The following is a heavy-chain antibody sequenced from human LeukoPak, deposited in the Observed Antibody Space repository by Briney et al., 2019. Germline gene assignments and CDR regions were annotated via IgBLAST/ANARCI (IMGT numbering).Heavy chain of an antibody. CDR2: ISGSGGST. CDR1: GFTFSSYA. Sequence: GGSLRLSCAASGFTFSSYAMSWVRQAPGKGLGWVSAISGSGGSTYYADSVKGRFTISRDNSKNTLYLQMNSLRAEDTAVYYCAKDRARGYEFDYWGQGTLVTVSS. CDR3: AKDRARGYEFDY. J-gene: IGHJ4*02. D-gene: IGHD5-12*01. V-gene: IGHV3-23*01.